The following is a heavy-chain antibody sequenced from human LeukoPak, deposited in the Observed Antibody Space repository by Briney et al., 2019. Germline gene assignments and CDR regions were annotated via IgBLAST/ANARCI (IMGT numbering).Heavy chain of an antibody. CDR1: GFTFSTYS. V-gene: IGHV3-21*01. CDR2: IRTSGHSI. CDR3: GREGHSGSWDLDY. J-gene: IGHJ4*02. D-gene: IGHD1-26*01. Sequence: GGSLRLSCAASGFTFSTYSMNWVRQAPGKGVEWVSSIRTSGHSIYYADSLKGRFTISRHNATDSLYLQMNSLRAEDTAVYYCGREGHSGSWDLDYWGQGPLVTVPS.